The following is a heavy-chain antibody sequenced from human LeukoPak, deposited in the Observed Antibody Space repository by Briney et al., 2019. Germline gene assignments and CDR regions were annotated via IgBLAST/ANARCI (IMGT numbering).Heavy chain of an antibody. CDR1: GGSISSGGYY. D-gene: IGHD3-9*01. CDR3: ARDQTYYDILSGVGDYYGMDV. Sequence: PSETLSLTCTVSGGSISSGGYYWSWLRQHPGKGLEWIGYIYYSGSTYYNPSLKSRVTISVDTSKNQFSLKLSSVTAADTAVYYCARDQTYYDILSGVGDYYGMDVWGQGTTVTVSS. V-gene: IGHV4-31*03. CDR2: IYYSGST. J-gene: IGHJ6*02.